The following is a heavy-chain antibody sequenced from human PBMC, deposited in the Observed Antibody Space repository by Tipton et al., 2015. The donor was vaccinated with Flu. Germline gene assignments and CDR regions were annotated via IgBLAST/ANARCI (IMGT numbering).Heavy chain of an antibody. J-gene: IGHJ4*02. V-gene: IGHV1-8*01. CDR1: GYMFTYND. CDR3: ARGWGRRTPGYTGYDSYYFDY. CDR2: MKPNSGNT. Sequence: VQLVQSGAEVKKPGASVKVSCKASGYMFTYNDINWVRQATGHGLELVGWMKPNSGNTGYAQKFQGRVTMTRNTSINIAYLELSSLRSEDTAIYYCARGWGRRTPGYTGYDSYYFDYWGQGTLVTVSS. D-gene: IGHD5-12*01.